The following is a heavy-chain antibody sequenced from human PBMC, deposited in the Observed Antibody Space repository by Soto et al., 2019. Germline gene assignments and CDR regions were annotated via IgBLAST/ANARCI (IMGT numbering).Heavy chain of an antibody. CDR2: ISHNGNDK. V-gene: IGHV3-30*18. CDR3: AKDRHNYYTSGYYYNYYYYGMDV. D-gene: IGHD3-22*01. J-gene: IGHJ6*02. CDR1: GFTLSRNG. Sequence: QVQLVESGGGVVKPGRSLRLSCEPSGFTLSRNGLHWVRQAPGKGLEWVAGISHNGNDKYYADSVKGRFTISRDNSKNTLYLQMNSLRAEDTAVYYCAKDRHNYYTSGYYYNYYYYGMDVWGQGTTVTVSS.